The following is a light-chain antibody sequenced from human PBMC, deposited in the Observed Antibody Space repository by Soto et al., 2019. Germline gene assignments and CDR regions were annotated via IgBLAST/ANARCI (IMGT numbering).Light chain of an antibody. Sequence: QSALTQPASVSGSPGQSITISCTGSSSDVGGYNYVSWYQQHPGKAPKLMIYDVSNRPSGVSNRFSGSKSANTASLTISGLQAEDEADYYCSSYSRSSTLFGGGTKVTVL. CDR1: SSDVGGYNY. CDR2: DVS. CDR3: SSYSRSSTL. J-gene: IGLJ2*01. V-gene: IGLV2-14*01.